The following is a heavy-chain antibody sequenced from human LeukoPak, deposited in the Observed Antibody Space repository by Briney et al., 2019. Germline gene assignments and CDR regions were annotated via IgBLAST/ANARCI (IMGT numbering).Heavy chain of an antibody. CDR3: AKDLSIYSGDYYMDV. Sequence: GGSLRLSCAASGFTFSSYGMHWVRQAPGKGLEWVAVIWYDGSNKYYADSVKGRFTISRDNSKNTLYLQMNSLRAEDTAVYYCAKDLSIYSGDYYMDVWGKGTTVTVSS. J-gene: IGHJ6*03. CDR2: IWYDGSNK. V-gene: IGHV3-33*06. CDR1: GFTFSSYG. D-gene: IGHD3-10*01.